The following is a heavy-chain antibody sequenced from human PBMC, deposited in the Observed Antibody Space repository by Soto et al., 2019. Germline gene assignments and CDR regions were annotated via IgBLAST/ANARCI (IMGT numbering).Heavy chain of an antibody. Sequence: PGESLKISCKGSGYSFTSYWISWVRQMPGKGLEWMGRIDPSDSYTNYSPAFQGHVTISGDRSTSTAYLQWSSLKASDTAMFYCARHSGHNYYFDYWGQGALVTVSS. J-gene: IGHJ4*02. CDR1: GYSFTSYW. D-gene: IGHD5-12*01. V-gene: IGHV5-10-1*01. CDR3: ARHSGHNYYFDY. CDR2: IDPSDSYT.